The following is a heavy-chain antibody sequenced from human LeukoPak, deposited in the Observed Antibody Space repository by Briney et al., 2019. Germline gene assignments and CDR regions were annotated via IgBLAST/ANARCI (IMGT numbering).Heavy chain of an antibody. CDR1: GYTFSSYG. CDR3: GRDERYDSSGYPFDY. CDR2: ISAYEGNT. J-gene: IGHJ4*02. V-gene: IGHV1-18*01. D-gene: IGHD3-22*01. Sequence: EASVKVSCKASGYTFSSYGISWVRQAPGQGLEWMGWISAYEGNTNYAQNLQGRVTMTTDTSTSTAYMELSRLRSDDTAVYYCGRDERYDSSGYPFDYWGQGTLVTVSS.